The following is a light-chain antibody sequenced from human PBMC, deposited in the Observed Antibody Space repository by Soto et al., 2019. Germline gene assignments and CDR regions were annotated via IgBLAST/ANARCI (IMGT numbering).Light chain of an antibody. CDR3: QQSYGVPRT. J-gene: IGKJ1*01. CDR2: AAS. Sequence: DIQMTQSPSSLSASVGDRVTITCRASQSISTYLNWYQQKPGKAPNLLIYAASSLHSGVPSRFSGSGSGTDFALTISSLQPEDFATYYCQQSYGVPRTFGQGTKVKIK. V-gene: IGKV1-39*01. CDR1: QSISTY.